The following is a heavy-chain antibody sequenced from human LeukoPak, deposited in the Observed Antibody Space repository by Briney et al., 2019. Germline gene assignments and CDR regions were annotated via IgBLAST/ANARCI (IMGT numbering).Heavy chain of an antibody. Sequence: GGSLRLSCAASGFTFSSYAMSWVRQAPGKGLEWVSGISGSGVYTYYADSVTGRFTISRDNSKNTLYLVMNSLRAEDTAVYYCARDIYGGGFWGQGTLVTVSS. D-gene: IGHD3-16*01. CDR3: ARDIYGGGF. J-gene: IGHJ4*02. V-gene: IGHV3-23*01. CDR2: ISGSGVYT. CDR1: GFTFSSYA.